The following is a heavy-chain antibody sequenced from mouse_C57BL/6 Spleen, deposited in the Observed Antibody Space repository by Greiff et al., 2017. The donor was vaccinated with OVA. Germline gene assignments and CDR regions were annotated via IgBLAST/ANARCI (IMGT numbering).Heavy chain of an antibody. Sequence: VQLVESGAELVRPGASVTLSCKASGYTFTDYEMHWVKQTPVHGLEWIGAIDPETGGTAYNQKFKGKAILTADKSSSTAYMELRSLTSEDSAVYYCTRMDSNYGGYAMDYWGQGTSVTVSS. CDR3: TRMDSNYGGYAMDY. J-gene: IGHJ4*01. D-gene: IGHD2-5*01. V-gene: IGHV1-15*01. CDR1: GYTFTDYE. CDR2: IDPETGGT.